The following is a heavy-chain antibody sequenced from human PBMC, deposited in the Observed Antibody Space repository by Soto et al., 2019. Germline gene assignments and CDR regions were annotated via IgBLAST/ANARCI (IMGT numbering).Heavy chain of an antibody. CDR3: EREAIGLNWFDP. Sequence: EVQLVESGGGLVQPGGSLRLSCAASGFTFSSYSMNWVRQAPGKGLEWVSYISSSSSTIYYADSVKGRFTISRDNAKNSLYLQMNSLRDEGTAVYYCEREAIGLNWFDPWGQGTLVTVSS. V-gene: IGHV3-48*02. D-gene: IGHD3-22*01. CDR2: ISSSSSTI. J-gene: IGHJ5*02. CDR1: GFTFSSYS.